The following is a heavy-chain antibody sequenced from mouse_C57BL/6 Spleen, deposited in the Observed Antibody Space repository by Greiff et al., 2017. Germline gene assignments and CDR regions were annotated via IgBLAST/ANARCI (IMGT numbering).Heavy chain of an antibody. J-gene: IGHJ4*01. Sequence: QVQLQQSGAELVRPGASVTLSCKASGYTFTDYEMHWVKQTPVHGLEWIGAIDPETGGTAYNQKFKGKAILTADKSSSTAYMELRSLTSEDSAVDYCTGSPPRDRGLRRGAIDYWGQGTSVTVSS. D-gene: IGHD3-1*01. V-gene: IGHV1-15*01. CDR3: TGSPPRDRGLRRGAIDY. CDR1: GYTFTDYE. CDR2: IDPETGGT.